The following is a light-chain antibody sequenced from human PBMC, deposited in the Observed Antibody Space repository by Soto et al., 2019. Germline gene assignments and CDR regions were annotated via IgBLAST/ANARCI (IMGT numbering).Light chain of an antibody. CDR3: GSYTSSDTMI. CDR2: DVS. J-gene: IGLJ2*01. CDR1: SSDIGRYNY. V-gene: IGLV2-14*03. Sequence: HSVLTQPASVSGSPGQSITISCTGTSSDIGRYNYVSWYQHSPGKAPKLIIYDVSDRPSGVSNRFSGSKSGTTASLTISGLQAEDEADYYCGSYTSSDTMIFGGGTKLTVL.